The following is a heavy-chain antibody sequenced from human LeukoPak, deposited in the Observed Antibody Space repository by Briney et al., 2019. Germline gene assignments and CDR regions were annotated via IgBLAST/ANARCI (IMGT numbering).Heavy chain of an antibody. Sequence: ASVKVSCKASGGTFSSYAISWVRQAPGQGLEWMGGIIPIFGTANYAQKFQGRVTMTRDMSTSTVYMELSSLRSEDTAVYYCARGAAGIAAAGLQNWFDPWGQGTLVTVSS. CDR3: ARGAAGIAAAGLQNWFDP. V-gene: IGHV1-69*05. D-gene: IGHD6-13*01. J-gene: IGHJ5*02. CDR2: IIPIFGTA. CDR1: GGTFSSYA.